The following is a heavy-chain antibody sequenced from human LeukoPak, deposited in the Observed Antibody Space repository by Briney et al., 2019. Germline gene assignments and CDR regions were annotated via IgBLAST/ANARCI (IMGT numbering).Heavy chain of an antibody. Sequence: GGSLRLSCAASGFIFSSYAMSWVRQAPGKGLEWVSAISGSGSTTHYADSVKGRFTISRDNSKNTLSLQMNSLRAEDTATYYCAVSSGLYAAFDYWGQGTLVTVSS. D-gene: IGHD6-19*01. J-gene: IGHJ4*02. V-gene: IGHV3-23*01. CDR1: GFIFSSYA. CDR2: ISGSGSTT. CDR3: AVSSGLYAAFDY.